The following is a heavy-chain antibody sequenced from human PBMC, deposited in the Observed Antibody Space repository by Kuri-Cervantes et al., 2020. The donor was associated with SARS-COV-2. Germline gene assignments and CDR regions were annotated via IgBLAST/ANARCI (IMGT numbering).Heavy chain of an antibody. V-gene: IGHV1-2*02. J-gene: IGHJ5*02. CDR1: GYTFTGYY. CDR2: INPNSGGT. CDR3: ARGRFICSSISCYRGWFDP. D-gene: IGHD2-2*01. Sequence: ASVKVSCKASGYTFTGYYMHWVRQAPGQGLEWMGWINPNSGGTNYAQKFQGRVTMTRDTSISTAYMELSRLRSDDTAVYYCARGRFICSSISCYRGWFDPWGQGTLVTVSS.